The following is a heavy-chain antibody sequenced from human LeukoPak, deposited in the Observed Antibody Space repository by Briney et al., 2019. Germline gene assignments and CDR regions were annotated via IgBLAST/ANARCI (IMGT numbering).Heavy chain of an antibody. D-gene: IGHD6-13*01. Sequence: PSETLSLTCTVSGVSISSSSYYWGWIRQPPGKGLEWIGSIYYSGSTYYNPSLKSRVTISVDTSKNQFSLKLSSVTAADTAVYYCARLAAAAGRFFDYWGQGTLVTVSS. CDR2: IYYSGST. CDR1: GVSISSSSYY. V-gene: IGHV4-39*01. CDR3: ARLAAAAGRFFDY. J-gene: IGHJ4*02.